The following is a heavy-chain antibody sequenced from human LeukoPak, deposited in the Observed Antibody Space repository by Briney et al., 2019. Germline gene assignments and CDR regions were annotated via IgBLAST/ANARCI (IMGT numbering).Heavy chain of an antibody. V-gene: IGHV4-34*01. Sequence: PSETLSLTCAVYGGSFSGYYWSWIRQPPGKGLEWIGEINHSGSTNYNPSLKGRVTISVDTSKNQFSLKLSSVTAADTAVYYCARARLGYRVGMDVWGQGTTVTVSS. CDR2: INHSGST. CDR3: ARARLGYRVGMDV. J-gene: IGHJ6*02. CDR1: GGSFSGYY. D-gene: IGHD2-15*01.